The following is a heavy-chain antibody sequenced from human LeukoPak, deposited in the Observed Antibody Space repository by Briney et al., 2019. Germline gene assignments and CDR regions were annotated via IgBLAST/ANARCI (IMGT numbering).Heavy chain of an antibody. J-gene: IGHJ4*02. V-gene: IGHV3-30-3*01. CDR3: ARDFAFMVRGVSLDY. Sequence: GRSLRLSCAASGFTFSSYAMHWVRQAPGKGLEWVAVISYDGSNKYYADSVKGRFTISRDNSKNTLYLQMNSLRAEDTAVYYCARDFAFMVRGVSLDYWGQGSLVTVSS. D-gene: IGHD3-10*01. CDR1: GFTFSSYA. CDR2: ISYDGSNK.